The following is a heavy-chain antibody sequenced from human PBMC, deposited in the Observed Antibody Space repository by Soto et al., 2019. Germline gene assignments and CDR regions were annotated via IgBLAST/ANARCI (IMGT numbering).Heavy chain of an antibody. Sequence: QVQLVQSGAEVKKPGASVKVSCKTSGYTFTNFGLSWVRQAPGQGLEWMGWISAYNGNTNYAQNFQGRVTMTTDTATSTADMELRSLGSDDTAVYYCARGGTPMDYWGQGTLVTVSS. CDR3: ARGGTPMDY. D-gene: IGHD3-16*01. CDR2: ISAYNGNT. CDR1: GYTFTNFG. V-gene: IGHV1-18*01. J-gene: IGHJ4*02.